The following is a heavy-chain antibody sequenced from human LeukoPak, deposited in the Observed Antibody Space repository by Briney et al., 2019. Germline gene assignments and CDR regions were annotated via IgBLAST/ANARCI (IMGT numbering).Heavy chain of an antibody. J-gene: IGHJ1*01. CDR2: IHAGGTT. Sequence: TGGSLRLSCAVSGFTVSSNYMNWVRQAPGKGLEWVSVIHAGGTTFYADSVKGRFTISRDNAKNSLYLQMNSLRAEDTAVYYCARDGSGYSSSWRAEYFQHWGQGTLVTVSS. D-gene: IGHD6-13*01. CDR3: ARDGSGYSSSWRAEYFQH. V-gene: IGHV3-53*01. CDR1: GFTVSSNY.